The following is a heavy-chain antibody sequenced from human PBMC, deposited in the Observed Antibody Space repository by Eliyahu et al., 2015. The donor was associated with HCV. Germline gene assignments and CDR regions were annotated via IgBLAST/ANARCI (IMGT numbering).Heavy chain of an antibody. J-gene: IGHJ5*02. CDR3: ARAGEHIVVVTAIPFGWFDP. V-gene: IGHV4-31*03. CDR2: IYYSGGT. Sequence: QVQLQESGPGLVKPSQTLSLTCTVSGGSISSGGYYWSWIRQHPGKGLEWIGYIYYSGGTYYNPSLKSRVTISVDTSKNQFSLKLSSVTAADTAVYYCARAGEHIVVVTAIPFGWFDPWGQGTLVTVSS. D-gene: IGHD2-21*02. CDR1: GGSISSGGYY.